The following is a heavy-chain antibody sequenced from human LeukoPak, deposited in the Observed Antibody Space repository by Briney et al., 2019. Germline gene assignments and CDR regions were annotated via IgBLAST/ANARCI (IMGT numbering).Heavy chain of an antibody. Sequence: GRSLRLSCAASGFTFDDYAMHWVRQAPGKGLEWVSGISWNSGSIGYADSVKGRFTISRDNAKNSPYLQMNSLRAEDTALYYCAKAAAGTAYFDYWGQGTLVTVSS. J-gene: IGHJ4*02. CDR3: AKAAAGTAYFDY. CDR2: ISWNSGSI. V-gene: IGHV3-9*01. CDR1: GFTFDDYA. D-gene: IGHD6-13*01.